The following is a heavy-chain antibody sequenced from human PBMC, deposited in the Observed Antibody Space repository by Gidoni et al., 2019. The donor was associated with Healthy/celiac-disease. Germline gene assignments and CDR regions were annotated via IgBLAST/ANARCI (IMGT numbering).Heavy chain of an antibody. CDR3: ARDLRRYNHYYYYMDV. CDR2: IYTSGSP. CDR1: GGPIRSGCYY. Sequence: QVPLQASGPGLVKPPQTLALPCPDSGGPIRSGCYYWSWIRQPAGKGLEWIGRIYTSGSPNYNTSLKSRVTISVDTSKNQFSLKLSSVTAAETAVYYCARDLRRYNHYYYYMDVWGKGTTVTVSS. D-gene: IGHD1-1*01. V-gene: IGHV4-61*02. J-gene: IGHJ6*03.